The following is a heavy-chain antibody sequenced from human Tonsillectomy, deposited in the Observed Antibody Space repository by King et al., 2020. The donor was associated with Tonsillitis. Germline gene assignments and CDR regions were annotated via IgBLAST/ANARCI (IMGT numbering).Heavy chain of an antibody. Sequence: QLVQSGAEVKKPGASVKVSCKASGYTFTDYYMHWVRQAPGQGREWMGWINPNSGDTDYAQKLQGRVTMTRDTSISTAYMELSRLRSDDTAVYYCARGLGYYGSGSYYTEYYFDYWGQGTLVTVSS. CDR1: GYTFTDYY. D-gene: IGHD3-10*01. J-gene: IGHJ4*02. CDR3: ARGLGYYGSGSYYTEYYFDY. CDR2: INPNSGDT. V-gene: IGHV1-2*02.